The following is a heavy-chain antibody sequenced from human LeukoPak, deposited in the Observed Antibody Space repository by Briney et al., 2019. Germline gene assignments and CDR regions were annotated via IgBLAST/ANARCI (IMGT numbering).Heavy chain of an antibody. CDR3: ARESADYYDSSGYLDY. J-gene: IGHJ4*02. CDR1: GYTFTGYY. CDR2: INPNSGGT. Sequence: EASVKVSCKASGYTFTGYYMHWVRQAPGQGLEWMGWINPNSGGTNYAQKFQGRVTMTRDTSISTAYMELSRLRSDGTAVYYCARESADYYDSSGYLDYWGQGTLVTVSS. V-gene: IGHV1-2*02. D-gene: IGHD3-22*01.